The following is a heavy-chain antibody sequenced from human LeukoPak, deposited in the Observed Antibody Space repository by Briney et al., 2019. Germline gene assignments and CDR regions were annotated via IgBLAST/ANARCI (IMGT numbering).Heavy chain of an antibody. CDR1: GGSNSSYY. J-gene: IGHJ4*02. CDR2: IYYSGST. CDR3: ARVGGSGYDLDY. V-gene: IGHV4-59*01. D-gene: IGHD5-12*01. Sequence: PSETLSLTCTVSGGSNSSYYWSWIRQPPGKGLEWIGYIYYSGSTNYNPSLKSRVTISVDTSKNQFSLKLSSVTAADTAVYYCARVGGSGYDLDYWGQGTLVTVSS.